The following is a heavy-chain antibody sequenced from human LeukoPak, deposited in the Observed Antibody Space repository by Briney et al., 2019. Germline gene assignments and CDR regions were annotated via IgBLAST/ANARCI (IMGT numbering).Heavy chain of an antibody. CDR1: GGSISSSSYY. CDR2: INHSGST. Sequence: SETLSLTCTVSGGSISSSSYYWGWIRQPPGKGLEWIGEINHSGSTNYNPSLKSRVTISVDTSKNQFSLKLSSVTAADTAVYYCARGLGYCSSTSCQRIARPWAFDIWGQGTMVTVSS. CDR3: ARGLGYCSSTSCQRIARPWAFDI. V-gene: IGHV4-39*07. J-gene: IGHJ3*02. D-gene: IGHD2-2*03.